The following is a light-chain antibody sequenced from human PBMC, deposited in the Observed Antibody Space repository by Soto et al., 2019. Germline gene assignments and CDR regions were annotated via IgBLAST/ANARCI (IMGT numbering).Light chain of an antibody. CDR3: QQYKIWPRK. V-gene: IGKV3-15*01. J-gene: IGKJ1*01. Sequence: TNPLATLSASPSDIATLSCRASQSVSSNLAWYQQKLGQAPRLLIYGASTRATGISARFSGSGSGTEFTLTISSLQSEDFAIYYCQQYKIWPRKFGHGTKADI. CDR1: QSVSSN. CDR2: GAS.